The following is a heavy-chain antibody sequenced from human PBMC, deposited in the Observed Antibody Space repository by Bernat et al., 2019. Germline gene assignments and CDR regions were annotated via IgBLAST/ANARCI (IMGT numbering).Heavy chain of an antibody. CDR3: ARPLEQYYDFWSGGWFDP. V-gene: IGHV4-39*01. Sequence: QLQLQESGPGLVKPSETLSLTCTVSGGSISSSSYYWGWIRQPPGKGLEWIGSIYYIGSTYYNPSLKSRVTISVDTSKNQFSLKLSSVTAADTAVYYCARPLEQYYDFWSGGWFDPWGQGTLVTVSS. CDR1: GGSISSSSYY. D-gene: IGHD3-3*01. CDR2: IYYIGST. J-gene: IGHJ5*02.